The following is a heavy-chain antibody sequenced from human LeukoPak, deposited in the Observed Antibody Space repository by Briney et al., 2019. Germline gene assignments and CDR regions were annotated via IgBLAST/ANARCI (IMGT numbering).Heavy chain of an antibody. D-gene: IGHD2-15*01. CDR1: GYNFTNFW. Sequence: GESLKTSCKGFGYNFTNFWTGWVRQMPGKGLEWMGVINPADSETRYSPSFQGPVTISADKSMNTAYLQWTTVQASDTAMYHCARQRCVSGRCYHTNVFDIWGQGTMVTISS. J-gene: IGHJ3*02. V-gene: IGHV5-51*01. CDR2: INPADSET. CDR3: ARQRCVSGRCYHTNVFDI.